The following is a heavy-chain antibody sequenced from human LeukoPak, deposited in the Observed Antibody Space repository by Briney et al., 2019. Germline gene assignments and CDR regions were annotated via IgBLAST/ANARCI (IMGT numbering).Heavy chain of an antibody. V-gene: IGHV3-74*01. CDR3: TRGAVGTGVWFDP. CDR2: INTDGGIT. D-gene: IGHD1-26*01. CDR1: GFTFSGYW. Sequence: GGSLRLSCAASGFTFSGYWMHWVRQAPGKGLVWVSRINTDGGITNYADSVKSRFTISRDNAKNTLHLQMNSLRADDTAVYYCTRGAVGTGVWFDPWGQGTLVTVSS. J-gene: IGHJ5*02.